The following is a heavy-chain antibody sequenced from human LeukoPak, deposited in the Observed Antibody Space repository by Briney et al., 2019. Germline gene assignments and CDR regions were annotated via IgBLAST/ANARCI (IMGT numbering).Heavy chain of an antibody. Sequence: GGSLRLSCAASGFIFSSYEMNWVRQAPGKGLEWVSYISSSGSTIYYADSVKGRFTISRDNAKNSLYLQMNSLRAEDMALYYCAKGRGLSYDYGVDYWGQGTLVTVSS. CDR1: GFIFSSYE. D-gene: IGHD4-17*01. CDR2: ISSSGSTI. V-gene: IGHV3-48*03. J-gene: IGHJ4*02. CDR3: AKGRGLSYDYGVDY.